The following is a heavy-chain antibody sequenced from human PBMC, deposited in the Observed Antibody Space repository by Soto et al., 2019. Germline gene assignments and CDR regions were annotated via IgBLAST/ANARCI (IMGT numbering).Heavy chain of an antibody. J-gene: IGHJ3*02. CDR2: ISWNSGSI. CDR1: GFTFDDYA. V-gene: IGHV3-9*01. CDR3: AKDISSFRHDDAFDI. D-gene: IGHD6-6*01. Sequence: GGSLRLSCAASGFTFDDYAMHWVRQAPGKGLEWVSGISWNSGSIGYADSVKGQFTISRDNAKNSLYLQMNSLRAEDTALYYCAKDISSFRHDDAFDIWGQGTMVTVSS.